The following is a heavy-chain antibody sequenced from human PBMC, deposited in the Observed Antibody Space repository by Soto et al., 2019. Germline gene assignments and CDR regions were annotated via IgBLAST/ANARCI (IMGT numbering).Heavy chain of an antibody. Sequence: PSETLSLTCSVAGFAISRGYNWSWVRQPPGKGLEWIGSIYPSVSSYHNPSLETRVRLSIDTSKNQFTLNLTSVTAADTALYYCAREKVGTTFFDNWGQGIQVTVSS. CDR3: AREKVGTTFFDN. D-gene: IGHD1-1*01. V-gene: IGHV4-38-2*02. CDR1: GFAISRGYN. J-gene: IGHJ4*02. CDR2: IYPSVSS.